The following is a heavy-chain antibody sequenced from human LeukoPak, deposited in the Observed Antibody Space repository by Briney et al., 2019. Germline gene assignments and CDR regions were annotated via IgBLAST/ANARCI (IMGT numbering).Heavy chain of an antibody. V-gene: IGHV1-2*02. Sequence: EASVKVSCKASGYTFTGYYMHRVRQAPGQGLEWMGWINPNSGGTNYAQKFQGRVTMTRDTSISTAYMELSRLRSDDTAVYYCARDPFKGRWLVGYYYYYYMDVWGKGTTVTVSS. CDR1: GYTFTGYY. CDR3: ARDPFKGRWLVGYYYYYYMDV. J-gene: IGHJ6*03. D-gene: IGHD6-19*01. CDR2: INPNSGGT.